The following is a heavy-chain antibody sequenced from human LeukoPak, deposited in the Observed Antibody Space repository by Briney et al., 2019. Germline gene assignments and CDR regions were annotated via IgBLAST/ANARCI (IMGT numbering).Heavy chain of an antibody. CDR3: ARGGYDYNALFDH. Sequence: GSLRLSCAASGFTVSSNYMSWIRQAPGKGLEWVSYISSGSSTIFYADSVKGRFTISRDNTKNSLYLQMNSLRAEDTAVYYCARGGYDYNALFDHWGQGTLVTVSS. J-gene: IGHJ4*02. V-gene: IGHV3-48*01. CDR2: ISSGSSTI. D-gene: IGHD5-12*01. CDR1: GFTVSSNY.